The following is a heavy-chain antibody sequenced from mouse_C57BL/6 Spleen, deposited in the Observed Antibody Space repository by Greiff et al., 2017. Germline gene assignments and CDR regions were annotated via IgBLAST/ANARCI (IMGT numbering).Heavy chain of an antibody. CDR1: GYTFTSYW. CDR3: ARKIYYDYDDDGAWFAY. CDR2: IDPSDSTT. V-gene: IGHV1-50*01. J-gene: IGHJ3*01. D-gene: IGHD2-4*01. Sequence: QVQLQQPGAELVKPGASVKLSCKASGYTFTSYWMQWVKQRPGQGLEWIGEIDPSDSTTNYNQKFKGKATLTVDTSSSTAYMQLSSLTSEGSAVYYCARKIYYDYDDDGAWFAYWGQGTLVTVSA.